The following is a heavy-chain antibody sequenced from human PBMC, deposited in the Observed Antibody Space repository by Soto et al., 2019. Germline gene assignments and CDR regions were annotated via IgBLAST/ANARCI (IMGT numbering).Heavy chain of an antibody. D-gene: IGHD3-22*01. CDR1: GLQCSLYS. V-gene: IGHV3-30-3*01. Sequence: LSVPCCSAGLQCSLYSLHQVSKDPGKGLEVVAVISYDGSNKYYADSVKGRFTISRDNSKNTLYLQMNSLRAEDTAVYYCARFSPYYYHSTARYCFDFWGQGTLVSVS. J-gene: IGHJ4*02. CDR2: ISYDGSNK. CDR3: ARFSPYYYHSTARYCFDF.